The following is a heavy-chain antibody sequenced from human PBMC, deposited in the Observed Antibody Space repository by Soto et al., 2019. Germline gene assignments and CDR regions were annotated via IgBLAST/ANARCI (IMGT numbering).Heavy chain of an antibody. Sequence: ASVKVSCKASGYTFTGYYMHWVRQAPGQGLEWMGWINPNSGGTNYAQKFQGWVTMTRDTSIGTAYMELSRLRSDDTAVYYCARDVARLELRRYYYGMDVWGQGTTVTVSS. J-gene: IGHJ6*02. CDR1: GYTFTGYY. D-gene: IGHD1-7*01. CDR2: INPNSGGT. V-gene: IGHV1-2*04. CDR3: ARDVARLELRRYYYGMDV.